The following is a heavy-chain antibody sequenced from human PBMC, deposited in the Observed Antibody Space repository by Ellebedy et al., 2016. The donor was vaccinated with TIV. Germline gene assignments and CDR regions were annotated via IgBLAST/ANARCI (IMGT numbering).Heavy chain of an antibody. Sequence: AASVKVSCKTSGYSFTEFYIHWVRQASGQGLEWMGWIHPHSGGTNYAQKFQGWVTMTRDTSITTAYMDLGKLKSDGTAVYYCARSYYASGSYPAFDNWGQGTMVTVSS. CDR3: ARSYYASGSYPAFDN. J-gene: IGHJ3*02. D-gene: IGHD3-10*01. CDR1: GYSFTEFY. V-gene: IGHV1-2*04. CDR2: IHPHSGGT.